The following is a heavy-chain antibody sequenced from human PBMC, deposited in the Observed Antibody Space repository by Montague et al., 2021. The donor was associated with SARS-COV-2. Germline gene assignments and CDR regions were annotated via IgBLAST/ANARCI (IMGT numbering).Heavy chain of an antibody. V-gene: IGHV4-59*08. J-gene: IGHJ4*02. CDR1: GGSISSFY. D-gene: IGHD2-15*01. Sequence: SETLSLTCTVSGGSISSFYWSWFRQPPGKGLEWIGYISDSGSTNYNPSLTSRVTMSVDTSKNQSSLKVNSVTAADTAVYYCARNYSATLPAVYWGQGTLVTVSS. CDR3: ARNYSATLPAVY. CDR2: ISDSGST.